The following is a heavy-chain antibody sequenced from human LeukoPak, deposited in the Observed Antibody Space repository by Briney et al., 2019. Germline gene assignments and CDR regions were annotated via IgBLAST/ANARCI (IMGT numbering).Heavy chain of an antibody. V-gene: IGHV4-59*01. CDR3: AREGSLAVAGSDAFDI. CDR2: IYYSGST. Sequence: SETLSLTCTVSGGSISSYYWSWIRQPPGKGLEWIGYIYYSGSTNYNPSLKSRVTISVDTSKNQFSLKLSSVTAADTAVYYCAREGSLAVAGSDAFDISGQGTMVTVSS. J-gene: IGHJ3*02. CDR1: GGSISSYY. D-gene: IGHD6-19*01.